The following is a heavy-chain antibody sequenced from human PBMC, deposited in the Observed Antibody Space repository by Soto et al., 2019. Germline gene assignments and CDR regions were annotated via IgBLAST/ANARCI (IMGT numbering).Heavy chain of an antibody. CDR2: INPNSGGT. Sequence: GASVKVSCKASGYTFTGYYMHWVRQAPGQGLEWMGWINPNSGGTNYAQKFQGWVTMTRDTSISTAYMELSRLRSDDTAVYYCASSPVYSSGQEAAFDIWGQGTMVTV. CDR3: ASSPVYSSGQEAAFDI. CDR1: GYTFTGYY. V-gene: IGHV1-2*04. J-gene: IGHJ3*02. D-gene: IGHD6-19*01.